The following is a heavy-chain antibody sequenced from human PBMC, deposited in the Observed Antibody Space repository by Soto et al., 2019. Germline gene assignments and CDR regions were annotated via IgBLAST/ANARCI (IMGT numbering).Heavy chain of an antibody. D-gene: IGHD3-16*01. CDR1: GGNFRDYA. Sequence: QVHLVQSGTEVKKPGSSVKVSCKASGGNFRDYAISWVRQAPGQGPEWMGGIMAVFGTATYAQKFQGRVTISADEFTTPAYLDLSSLTSGGAAVYYCATSRGFYAAMDVWGQGTTVTVSS. CDR3: ATSRGFYAAMDV. CDR2: IMAVFGTA. V-gene: IGHV1-69*01. J-gene: IGHJ6*02.